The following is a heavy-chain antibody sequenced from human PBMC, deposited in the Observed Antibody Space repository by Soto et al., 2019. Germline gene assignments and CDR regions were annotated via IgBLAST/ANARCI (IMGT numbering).Heavy chain of an antibody. V-gene: IGHV3-7*04. D-gene: IGHD3-22*01. CDR3: ARGDYYDTNGPFSDAFDI. CDR1: GYIFTSYW. Sequence: GESLKISCKASGYIFTSYWMSWVRQAPGKGLEWVANIKPDGSEKWYVGSVKGRFTISRDNAKNSLYLQMSSLRAEDTAVYYCARGDYYDTNGPFSDAFDIWGKGTMVTV. CDR2: IKPDGSEK. J-gene: IGHJ3*02.